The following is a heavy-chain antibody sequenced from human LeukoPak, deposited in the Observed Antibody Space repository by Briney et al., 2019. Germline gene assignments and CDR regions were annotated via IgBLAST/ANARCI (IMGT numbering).Heavy chain of an antibody. V-gene: IGHV3-33*08. CDR1: GLTFRNYG. J-gene: IGHJ4*02. CDR3: ARAMTTVWNGLATQDY. D-gene: IGHD4-17*01. Sequence: GGSLRLSCAASGLTFRNYGMHWVRQAPGKGLEWVAVIWYDGSNKYYADSVKGRFTISRDNSKNTLYLQMNSLRAEDTAVYYCARAMTTVWNGLATQDYWGQGTLVTVSS. CDR2: IWYDGSNK.